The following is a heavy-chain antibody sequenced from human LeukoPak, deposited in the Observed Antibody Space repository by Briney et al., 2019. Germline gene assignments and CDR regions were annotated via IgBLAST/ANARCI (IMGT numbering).Heavy chain of an antibody. CDR1: GFTFSSYA. CDR3: AREGRYCSSTSCYFFDY. Sequence: GGSLRLSCAASGFTFSSYAMSWVRQAPGKGLEWVSRINSDGSSTSYADSVKGRFTISRDNAKNTLYLQMNSLRAEDTAVYYCAREGRYCSSTSCYFFDYWGQGTLVTVSS. V-gene: IGHV3-74*01. CDR2: INSDGSST. D-gene: IGHD2-2*01. J-gene: IGHJ4*02.